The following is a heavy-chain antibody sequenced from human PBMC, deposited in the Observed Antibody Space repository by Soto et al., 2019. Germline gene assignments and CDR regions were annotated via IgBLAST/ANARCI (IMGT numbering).Heavy chain of an antibody. J-gene: IGHJ4*02. V-gene: IGHV1-69*02. D-gene: IGHD4-17*01. CDR3: ARGGPVAYGAYNF. CDR2: ITPILGIP. CDR1: GVELSNHF. Sequence: QVQLVQSGAEVRKPGSSVKVSCTPSGVELSNHFISWVRLAPGQGLEWMGRITPILGIPNYSQNFQGRLTLTADRSTKTVYMDLSSLRSDDSAVYYCARGGPVAYGAYNFWGQGTLVTVSS.